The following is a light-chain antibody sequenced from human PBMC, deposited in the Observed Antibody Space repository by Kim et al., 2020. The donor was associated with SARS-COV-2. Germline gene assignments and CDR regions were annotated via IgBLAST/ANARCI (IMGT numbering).Light chain of an antibody. CDR2: DVS. J-gene: IGLJ1*01. CDR3: SSYTSISTLV. Sequence: GETITISCNGTSSDVGGYNYVSWYQQHPGKAPKLMIYDVSHRPSGVSNRFSGSKSGNTASLTISGLQAEDEADYYCSSYTSISTLVFGTGTKVTVL. CDR1: SSDVGGYNY. V-gene: IGLV2-14*03.